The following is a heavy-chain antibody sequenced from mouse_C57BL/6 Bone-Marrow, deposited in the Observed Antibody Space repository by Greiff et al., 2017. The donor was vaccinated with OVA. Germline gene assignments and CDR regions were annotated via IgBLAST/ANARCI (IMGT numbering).Heavy chain of an antibody. CDR1: GYTFTSYW. J-gene: IGHJ3*01. Sequence: VQLQQPGAELVMPGASVKLFCKASGYTFTSYWMHWVKQRPGQGLEWIGEIDPSDSYTNYNQKFKGKSTLTVDKSSSTAYMQLSSLTSEDSAVYYCARARGSTFAYWGQGTLVTVSA. V-gene: IGHV1-69*01. D-gene: IGHD2-1*01. CDR3: ARARGSTFAY. CDR2: IDPSDSYT.